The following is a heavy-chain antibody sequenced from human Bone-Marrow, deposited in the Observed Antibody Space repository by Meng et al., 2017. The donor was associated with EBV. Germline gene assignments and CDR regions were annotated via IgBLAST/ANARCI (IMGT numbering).Heavy chain of an antibody. J-gene: IGHJ4*02. CDR3: ARARDRYYPLGFDY. D-gene: IGHD3-16*02. CDR2: MNPNSGNT. Sequence: QEQSVQSGAEVKKPGASVKVSCKASGYTFTSYDINWVRQATGQGLEWMGWMNPNSGNTGYAQKFQGRVTMTRNTSISTAYMELSSLRSEDTAVYYCARARDRYYPLGFDYWGQGTLVTVSS. CDR1: GYTFTSYD. V-gene: IGHV1-8*01.